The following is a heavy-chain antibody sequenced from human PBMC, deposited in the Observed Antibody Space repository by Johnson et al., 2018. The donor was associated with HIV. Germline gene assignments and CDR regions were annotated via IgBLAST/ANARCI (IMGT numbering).Heavy chain of an antibody. CDR1: GFTFSSYG. CDR2: IRYDGSNK. Sequence: QVTLVESGGGLVQPGGYLRLSCAASGFTFSSYGMHWVRQAPGKGLEWVAFIRYDGSNKFYADSLKGRFSISRDNSNNTLYLQMNSLRPEDTAVYYCARDRRVAAITYAFDFWGQGTMVTVSS. CDR3: ARDRRVAAITYAFDF. V-gene: IGHV3-30*02. D-gene: IGHD6-13*01. J-gene: IGHJ3*01.